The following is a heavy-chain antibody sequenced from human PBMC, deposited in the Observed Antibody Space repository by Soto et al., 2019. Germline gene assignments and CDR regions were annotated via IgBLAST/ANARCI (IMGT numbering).Heavy chain of an antibody. D-gene: IGHD2-15*01. CDR1: GGSIRSGGHY. Sequence: QVQLQESGPGLVKPSQTLSLTCSVSGGSIRSGGHYWTWIRQLPGKGLEWIGYIHYSGRTYYNPSLKSRLIISVDTSKHQFSLKLNSVTAADTAMYYCARDRSGDFDYWGQGTLVTVSS. CDR2: IHYSGRT. J-gene: IGHJ4*02. CDR3: ARDRSGDFDY. V-gene: IGHV4-31*03.